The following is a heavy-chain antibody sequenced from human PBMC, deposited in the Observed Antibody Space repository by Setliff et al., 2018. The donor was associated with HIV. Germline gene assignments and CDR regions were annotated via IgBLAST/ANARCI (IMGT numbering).Heavy chain of an antibody. CDR3: ARSPPAKHHFDY. Sequence: GASVKVSCKASGDTFSSYALSWVRQAPGQGLEWMGGIIPIFATANYAQKFKGRVTITADESMTTAYMELSSLRSEDTAVYYCARSPPAKHHFDYWGQGTLVTVSS. V-gene: IGHV1-69*13. CDR2: IIPIFATA. J-gene: IGHJ4*02. CDR1: GDTFSSYA.